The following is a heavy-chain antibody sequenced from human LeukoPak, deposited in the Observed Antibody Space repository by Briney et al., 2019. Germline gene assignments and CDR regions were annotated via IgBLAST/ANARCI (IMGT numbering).Heavy chain of an antibody. V-gene: IGHV4-34*01. CDR1: GGSFSGYY. CDR3: ARGGWQPLLYYFDY. J-gene: IGHJ4*02. D-gene: IGHD2-21*02. CDR2: INHSGST. Sequence: SETLSLTCAVYGGSFSGYYWSWIRQPPGKGLEWIGEINHSGSTNYNPSLKSRATISVDTSKNQFSLKLSSVTAADTAVYYCARGGWQPLLYYFDYWGQGTLVTVSS.